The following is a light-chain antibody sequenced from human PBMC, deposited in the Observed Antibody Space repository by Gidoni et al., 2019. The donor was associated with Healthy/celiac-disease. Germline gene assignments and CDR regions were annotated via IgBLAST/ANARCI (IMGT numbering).Light chain of an antibody. CDR1: QGIASY. Sequence: IQLTQSPSSLSASVGDRVTITCRASQGIASYLAWFQQKPGTAPKLLIYAASTLHSGVPSRFSGSGSGTDFTLTISSLQPEDFATYYCQELNSYPPAFXQXTKVEIK. CDR2: AAS. V-gene: IGKV1-9*01. CDR3: QELNSYPPA. J-gene: IGKJ1*01.